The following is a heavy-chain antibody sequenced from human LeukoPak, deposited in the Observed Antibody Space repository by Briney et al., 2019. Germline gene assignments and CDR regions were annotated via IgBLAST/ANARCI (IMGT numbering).Heavy chain of an antibody. Sequence: GGSLRLSCAASGFTFDDYAMHWVRQAPGKGLEWVSGISWNSGSIGYADSVKGRFTISRDNAKNSLYLQMNSLRAEDMALYYCAKASYYDSSGYFDYWGQGTLVTVSS. V-gene: IGHV3-9*03. CDR3: AKASYYDSSGYFDY. D-gene: IGHD3-22*01. CDR2: ISWNSGSI. J-gene: IGHJ4*02. CDR1: GFTFDDYA.